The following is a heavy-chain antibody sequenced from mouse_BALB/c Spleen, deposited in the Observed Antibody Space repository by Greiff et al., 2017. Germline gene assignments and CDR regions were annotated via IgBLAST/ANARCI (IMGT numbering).Heavy chain of an antibody. D-gene: IGHD2-10*01. V-gene: IGHV1-18*01. J-gene: IGHJ3*01. CDR2: INPNNGGT. Sequence: EVQLQESGPELVKPGASVKLPCKASGYTFTDYNMDWVKQSHGKSLEWIGDINPNNGGTIYNQKFKGKATLTVDKSSSTAYMELRSLTSEDTAVYYCASSYYGTLFAYWGQGTLVTVSA. CDR3: ASSYYGTLFAY. CDR1: GYTFTDYN.